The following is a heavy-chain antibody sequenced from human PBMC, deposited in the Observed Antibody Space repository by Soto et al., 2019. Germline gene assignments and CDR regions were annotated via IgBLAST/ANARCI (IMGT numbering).Heavy chain of an antibody. CDR3: ASLDRVECSGGSCYSFAEVDY. V-gene: IGHV1-69*02. CDR1: GGTFSSYT. CDR2: IIPILGIA. D-gene: IGHD2-15*01. Sequence: QVQLVQSGAEVKKPGSSVKVSCKASGGTFSSYTISWVRQAPGQGLEWMGRIIPILGIANYAQKFQGRVTITADKSTSTAYMELSSLRSEDTAVYYCASLDRVECSGGSCYSFAEVDYWGQGTLVTVSS. J-gene: IGHJ4*02.